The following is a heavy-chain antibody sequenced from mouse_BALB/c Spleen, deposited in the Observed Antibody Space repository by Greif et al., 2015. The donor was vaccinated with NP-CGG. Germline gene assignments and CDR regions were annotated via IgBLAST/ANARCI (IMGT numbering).Heavy chain of an antibody. D-gene: IGHD1-1*01. Sequence: EVQLVESGGGLVQPGGSRKLSCAASGFTFSSFGMHWVRQAPEKGLEWVAYISSGSSTIYYADTVKGRFTISRDNPKNTLFLQMTSLRSEGTAMYYCARRGYGSGYYFDDWGQGTTLTVSS. CDR3: ARRGYGSGYYFDD. CDR1: GFTFSSFG. CDR2: ISSGSSTI. V-gene: IGHV5-17*02. J-gene: IGHJ2*01.